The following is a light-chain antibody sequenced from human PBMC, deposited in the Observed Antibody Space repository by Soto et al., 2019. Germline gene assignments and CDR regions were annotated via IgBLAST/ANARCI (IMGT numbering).Light chain of an antibody. CDR2: ENN. CDR3: QSYDSDFVV. V-gene: IGLV6-57*04. CDR1: SGSMANNY. Sequence: NFMLTQPHPVSESPGKTLSISCTRSSGSMANNYVQWYQQRPGSAPTTVIYENNQRLSGVPDRFSGSTDGSSNSASLTISGLQTEDEADYYCQSYDSDFVVFGGGTKLTVL. J-gene: IGLJ2*01.